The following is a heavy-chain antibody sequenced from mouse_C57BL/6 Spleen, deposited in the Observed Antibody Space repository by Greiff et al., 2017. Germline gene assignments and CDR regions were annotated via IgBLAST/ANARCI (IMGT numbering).Heavy chain of an antibody. Sequence: QVQLQHSGPELVKPGASVKISCKASGYSFTSYYIHWVKQRPGQGLEWIGWIYPGSGNTKYNEKFKGKATLTADTSSSTAYMQLSSLTSEDSAVYYCASKDDYDWFAYWGQGTLVTVSA. V-gene: IGHV1-66*01. CDR1: GYSFTSYY. CDR3: ASKDDYDWFAY. CDR2: IYPGSGNT. D-gene: IGHD2-4*01. J-gene: IGHJ3*01.